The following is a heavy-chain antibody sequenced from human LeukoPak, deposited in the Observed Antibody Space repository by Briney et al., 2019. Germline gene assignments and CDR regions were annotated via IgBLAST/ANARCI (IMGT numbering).Heavy chain of an antibody. CDR1: GGSFSGYY. J-gene: IGHJ4*02. V-gene: IGHV4-34*01. D-gene: IGHD6-13*01. Sequence: SETLSLTCAVYGGSFSGYYWSWIRQPPGKGLEWIGEINHSGSTNYNPSLKSRVTISVDTSKNQFSLKLSSVTAADTAVYYCARHIRQQLDNFDYWGQGTLVTVSS. CDR2: INHSGST. CDR3: ARHIRQQLDNFDY.